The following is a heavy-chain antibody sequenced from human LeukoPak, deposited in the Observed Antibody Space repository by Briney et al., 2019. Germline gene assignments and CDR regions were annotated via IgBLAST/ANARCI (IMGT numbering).Heavy chain of an antibody. CDR2: IYHSGST. CDR3: AKSLTVTMGWFDP. V-gene: IGHV4-38-2*02. J-gene: IGHJ5*02. Sequence: SETLSLTCTVSGYSISNDYYWGWIRQPPGKGLEWIGSIYHSGSTYYNPSLKSRVTISVDTSKNQFSLKLSSVTAADTAVYYCAKSLTVTMGWFDPWGQGTLVTVSS. CDR1: GYSISNDYY. D-gene: IGHD4-17*01.